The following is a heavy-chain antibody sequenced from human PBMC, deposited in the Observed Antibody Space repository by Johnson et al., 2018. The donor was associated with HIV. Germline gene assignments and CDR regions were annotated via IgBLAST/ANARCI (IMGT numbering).Heavy chain of an antibody. CDR2: ISYDGSNK. V-gene: IGHV3-30-3*01. J-gene: IGHJ3*02. CDR1: GFTFSSYA. Sequence: QEQLVESGGGVVQPGRSLRLSCAASGFTFSSYAMHWVRQAPGKGLEWVAVISYDGSNKYYADSVKGRFTISRDNSKNTLYLQMNSLRAEDTAVYYCARTEMITFGGVIVLRGAFDIWGQGTMVTVSS. CDR3: ARTEMITFGGVIVLRGAFDI. D-gene: IGHD3-16*02.